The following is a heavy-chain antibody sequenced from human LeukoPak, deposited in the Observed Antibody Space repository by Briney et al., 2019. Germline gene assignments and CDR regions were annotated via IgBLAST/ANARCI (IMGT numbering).Heavy chain of an antibody. V-gene: IGHV3-43*02. Sequence: GGSLRLSCATSGFTFDSFAMHWVRQVPGKGLEWISFISGDGINTYYADSVKGRFTISRDNSKYSLYLQMDTLKTEDSALYYCAKGHWNDVPRDSWGQGTLVTVSS. CDR1: GFTFDSFA. CDR2: ISGDGINT. D-gene: IGHD1-1*01. CDR3: AKGHWNDVPRDS. J-gene: IGHJ4*02.